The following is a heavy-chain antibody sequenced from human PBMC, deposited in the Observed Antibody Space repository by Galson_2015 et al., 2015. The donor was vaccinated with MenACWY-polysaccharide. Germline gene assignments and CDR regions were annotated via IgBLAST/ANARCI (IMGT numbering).Heavy chain of an antibody. CDR2: ITTSGSTR. CDR1: GFTFSSYR. CDR3: ARVRGPTVATWYFDY. D-gene: IGHD4-23*01. V-gene: IGHV3-48*02. J-gene: IGHJ4*02. Sequence: SLRLSCAGSGFTFSSYRIIWVRQAPGKGLEWVSYITTSGSTRYYADSVKGRFTVSRDIAKNSVYLQMNSLRDEDTAVYYCARVRGPTVATWYFDYWGQGTLVTVSS.